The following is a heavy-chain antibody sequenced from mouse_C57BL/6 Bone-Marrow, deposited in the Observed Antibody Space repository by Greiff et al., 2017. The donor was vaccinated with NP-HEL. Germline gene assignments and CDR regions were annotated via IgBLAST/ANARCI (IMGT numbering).Heavy chain of an antibody. CDR3: ARRPLSFYSYFDV. V-gene: IGHV5-6*01. J-gene: IGHJ1*01. Sequence: EVQLQESGGDLVKPGGSLKLSCAASGFTFSSYGMSWVRQTPDKSLEWVATISSGGSYTYYPDSVKGRFTISRDNAKNTLYLQKSSLQSEDTAMYYCARRPLSFYSYFDVWGAGTTVTVSS. CDR2: ISSGGSYT. CDR1: GFTFSSYG.